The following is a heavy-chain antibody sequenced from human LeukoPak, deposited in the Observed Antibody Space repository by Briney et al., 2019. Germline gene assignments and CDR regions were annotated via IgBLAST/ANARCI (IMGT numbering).Heavy chain of an antibody. CDR3: ARKALPGNWFDP. CDR2: IYASGST. V-gene: IGHV4-4*07. J-gene: IGHJ5*02. Sequence: PSETLSLTCTVSGDSISSYYWSWIRQPAGKGLGWIGRIYASGSTNYNPSLKSRVTMSLDTSKNQFSLNLSSVTAADTAVYYCARKALPGNWFDPWGQGTLVTVSS. CDR1: GDSISSYY.